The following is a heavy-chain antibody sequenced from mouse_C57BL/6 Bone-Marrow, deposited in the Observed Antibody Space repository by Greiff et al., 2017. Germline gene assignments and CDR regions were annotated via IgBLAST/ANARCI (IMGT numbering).Heavy chain of an antibody. J-gene: IGHJ2*01. CDR1: GYTFTNYW. Sequence: VQLQQSGAELVRPGTSVKMSCKASGYTFTNYWIGWAKQRPGHGLEWIGDIYPGGGYTNYNEKFKGKATLTADKSSRTAYMQFSSLTSEDSAIYDCAIGAMVTTAYYFDYWCQGTTLTVSS. V-gene: IGHV1-63*01. D-gene: IGHD2-2*01. CDR3: AIGAMVTTAYYFDY. CDR2: IYPGGGYT.